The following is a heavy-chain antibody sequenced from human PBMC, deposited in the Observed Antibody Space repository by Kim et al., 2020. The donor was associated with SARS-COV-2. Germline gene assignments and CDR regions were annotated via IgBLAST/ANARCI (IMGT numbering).Heavy chain of an antibody. CDR2: IKQDVSEK. D-gene: IGHD6-19*01. J-gene: IGHJ4*02. CDR1: GFTFSSYW. Sequence: GGSLRLSCAASGFTFSSYWMSWVRQAPGKGLEWVANIKQDVSEKYYVDSVKGRFTISRDNANNSLYLQMNSLRADDTAVYYCAAQSRSVPGKAFFWGQGTLLSVSS. CDR3: AAQSRSVPGKAFF. V-gene: IGHV3-7*01.